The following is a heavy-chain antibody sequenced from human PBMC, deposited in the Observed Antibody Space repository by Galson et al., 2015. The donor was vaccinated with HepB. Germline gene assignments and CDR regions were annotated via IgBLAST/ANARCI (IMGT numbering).Heavy chain of an antibody. D-gene: IGHD2-2*02. CDR1: GYTFTSYA. V-gene: IGHV7-4-1*02. J-gene: IGHJ5*02. Sequence: SVKVSCKASGYTFTSYAMNWVRQAPGQGLEWMGWINTNTGNPTYAQGFTGRFVSSLDTSVSTAYLQISSLKAEDTAVYYCARGYCSSATCYSTSWFDPWGQGTLVTVSS. CDR3: ARGYCSSATCYSTSWFDP. CDR2: INTNTGNP.